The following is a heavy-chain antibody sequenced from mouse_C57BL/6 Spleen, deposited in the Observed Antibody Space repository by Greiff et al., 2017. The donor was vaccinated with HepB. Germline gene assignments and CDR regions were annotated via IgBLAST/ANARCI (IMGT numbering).Heavy chain of an antibody. J-gene: IGHJ3*01. V-gene: IGHV14-1*01. CDR3: TSYYSNYGFAY. CDR1: GFNIKDYY. D-gene: IGHD2-5*01. CDR2: IDPEDGDT. Sequence: EVQLQQSGAELVRPGASVKLSCTASGFNIKDYYMHWVKQRPEQGLEWIGRIDPEDGDTEYAPKFQGKATMTADTSYNTAYLQLSSLTSEDTAVYYCTSYYSNYGFAYWGQGTLVTVSA.